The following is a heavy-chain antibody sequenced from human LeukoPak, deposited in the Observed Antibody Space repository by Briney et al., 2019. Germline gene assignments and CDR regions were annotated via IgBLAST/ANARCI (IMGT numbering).Heavy chain of an antibody. CDR3: ARELRVAAAGHFDY. D-gene: IGHD6-13*01. J-gene: IGHJ4*02. CDR1: GYTFTSHD. Sequence: ASVKVSCKASGYTFTSHDINWVRQATGQGLEWMGWMNPNSGNTGYAQKFQGRVTITSNTSISTAYMELSSLRSEDTAVYYCARELRVAAAGHFDYWGQGTLVTVSS. V-gene: IGHV1-8*01. CDR2: MNPNSGNT.